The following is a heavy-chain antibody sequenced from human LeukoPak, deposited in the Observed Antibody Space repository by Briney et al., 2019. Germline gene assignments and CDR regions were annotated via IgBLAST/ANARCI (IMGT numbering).Heavy chain of an antibody. J-gene: IGHJ5*01. CDR3: AKDPQENRSSWFIRYSDS. CDR1: GFTFGSYA. Sequence: GGSLRLSCVASGFTFGSYAMSWVRQAPGKGLEWVSATSGRGDYTYYADSVKGRFTISRDNSKNTVYLQMNSLRADDTALYYCAKDPQENRSSWFIRYSDSWGQGSLVTVPS. D-gene: IGHD6-13*01. CDR2: TSGRGDYT. V-gene: IGHV3-23*01.